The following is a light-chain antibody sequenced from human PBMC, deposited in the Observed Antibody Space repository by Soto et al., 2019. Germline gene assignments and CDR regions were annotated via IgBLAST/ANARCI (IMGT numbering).Light chain of an antibody. CDR1: QSISNW. V-gene: IGKV1-5*01. CDR3: QQYNTYMLT. J-gene: IGKJ4*01. Sequence: DIQMTQSPSTLSASVRDRVTITCRTSQSISNWLAWYQQKPGKAPELLIYDVSNLESGVPSRFSGTGSGTEFTLTISSLQPDDFATYYCQQYNTYMLTFGGGTKVDIK. CDR2: DVS.